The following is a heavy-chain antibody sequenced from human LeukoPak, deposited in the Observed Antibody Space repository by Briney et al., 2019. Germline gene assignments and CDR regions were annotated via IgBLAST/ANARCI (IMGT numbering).Heavy chain of an antibody. CDR3: AKTNTPIRAAGTRYWFDP. V-gene: IGHV3-23*01. CDR2: ISGSGGST. Sequence: PGGSLRLSCAASGFTFSSYAMSWVRQAPGKGLEWVSAISGSGGSTYYADSVKGRFTISRDNSKNTLYLQMNSLRAEDTAVYYCAKTNTPIRAAGTRYWFDPWGKGTLVTVSS. D-gene: IGHD6-13*01. CDR1: GFTFSSYA. J-gene: IGHJ5*02.